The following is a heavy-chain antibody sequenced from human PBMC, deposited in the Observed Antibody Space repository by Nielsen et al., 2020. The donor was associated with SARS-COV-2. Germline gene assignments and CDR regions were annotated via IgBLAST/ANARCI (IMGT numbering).Heavy chain of an antibody. V-gene: IGHV3-23*01. Sequence: GESLKISCAASGCTFSSYAMSWVRQAPGKGLEWVSAISGSGCSTYYADSVKGRFTISRDNSKNTLYLQMNSLRAGDTAVYYCARDRIAVADSFYYGMDVWGQGTTVTVSS. D-gene: IGHD6-19*01. J-gene: IGHJ6*02. CDR3: ARDRIAVADSFYYGMDV. CDR1: GCTFSSYA. CDR2: ISGSGCST.